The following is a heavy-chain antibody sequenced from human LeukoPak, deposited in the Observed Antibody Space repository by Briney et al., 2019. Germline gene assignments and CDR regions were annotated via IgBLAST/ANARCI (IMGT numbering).Heavy chain of an antibody. CDR3: ARDAGGRTQREGWFDP. Sequence: GGSLRLSFAASGLTFSSYRMNWVRRAPGKGLEWVSSINSDSIWIYYADSVRGRFTISRDNTRNSLYLQMNSLRVEDTAVYYCARDAGGRTQREGWFDPWGQGTLVTVSS. V-gene: IGHV3-21*01. CDR2: INSDSIWI. D-gene: IGHD1-26*01. J-gene: IGHJ5*02. CDR1: GLTFSSYR.